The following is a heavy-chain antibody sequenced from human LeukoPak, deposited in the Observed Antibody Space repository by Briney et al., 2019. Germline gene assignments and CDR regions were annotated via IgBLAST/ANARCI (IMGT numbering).Heavy chain of an antibody. V-gene: IGHV4-30-4*08. CDR2: IYYSGST. CDR1: GGSISSGDYY. J-gene: IGHJ4*02. CDR3: ARILVVPAPYFDY. D-gene: IGHD2-2*01. Sequence: SETLSLTCNVSGGSISSGDYYWSWIRQPPGKGLEWIGYIYYSGSTYYNPSLKSRVTISVDTSKNQFSLNLSSVTAADTAVYYCARILVVPAPYFDYWGQGTLVTVSS.